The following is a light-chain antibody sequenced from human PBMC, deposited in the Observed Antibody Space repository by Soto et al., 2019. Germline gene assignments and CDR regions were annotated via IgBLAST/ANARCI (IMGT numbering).Light chain of an antibody. CDR2: GAS. J-gene: IGKJ5*01. Sequence: EIVMTQSPAILSVSPGERATLSCRASQGVTSNLAWYQQKPGQAPRLLIYGASSRATGIPDRFSGSGSGTDFTLTISRLEPEDFAVYYCQQYGSSPLITFGQGTRLEIK. CDR3: QQYGSSPLIT. V-gene: IGKV3-20*01. CDR1: QGVTSN.